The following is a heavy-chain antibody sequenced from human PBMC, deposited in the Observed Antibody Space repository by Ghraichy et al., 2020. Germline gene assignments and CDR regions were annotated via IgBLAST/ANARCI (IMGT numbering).Heavy chain of an antibody. V-gene: IGHV3-30*04. CDR2: MSYDGSRE. Sequence: GGSLRLSCEASGFTFRLYAIHWVRQAPGKGPEWVTFMSYDGSREHYADSVKGRFTISRDNSKNTVSLQMDSLRPEDTAVYYCAREYYGSGSYYGGLGYWGQGTLVTVSS. CDR1: GFTFRLYA. D-gene: IGHD3-10*01. CDR3: AREYYGSGSYYGGLGY. J-gene: IGHJ4*02.